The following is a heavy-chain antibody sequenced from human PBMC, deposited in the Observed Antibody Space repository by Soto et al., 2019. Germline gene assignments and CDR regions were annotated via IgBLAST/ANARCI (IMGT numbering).Heavy chain of an antibody. J-gene: IGHJ6*02. CDR1: GYSFTSYW. D-gene: IGHD3-3*01. V-gene: IGHV5-51*01. CDR2: IYPGDSDT. CDR3: ARTRRITIFGAGYYYGMDV. Sequence: GESLKISCKGSGYSFTSYWIGWVRQMPGKGLEWMGIIYPGDSDTRYSPSFQGRVTISADKSISTAYLQWSSLKASDTAMYHCARTRRITIFGAGYYYGMDVWGQGTTVTVSS.